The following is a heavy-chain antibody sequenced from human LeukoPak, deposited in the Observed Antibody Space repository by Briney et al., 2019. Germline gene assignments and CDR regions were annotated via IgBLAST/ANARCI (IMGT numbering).Heavy chain of an antibody. V-gene: IGHV1-24*01. Sequence: GASVKVSCKVSGYTLTELSMHWVRQAPGKGLEWMGGFDPEDGETIYAQKFQGGVTMTEDTSTDTAYMELSSLRSEDTAVYYCARAPRPHGYCSGGSCYSDAYYYYMDVWGKGTTVTVSS. CDR3: ARAPRPHGYCSGGSCYSDAYYYYMDV. D-gene: IGHD2-15*01. CDR1: GYTLTELS. CDR2: FDPEDGET. J-gene: IGHJ6*03.